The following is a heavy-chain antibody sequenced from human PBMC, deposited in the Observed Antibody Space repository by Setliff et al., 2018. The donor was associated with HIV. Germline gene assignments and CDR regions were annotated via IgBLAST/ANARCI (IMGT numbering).Heavy chain of an antibody. CDR3: ARDGAYYNFWSGYYTPYNWFDP. CDR1: GGSISSYY. D-gene: IGHD3-3*01. Sequence: SETLSLTCTVSGGSISSYYWSWIRQPPGKGLEWIGSIYYSGSTYYNPSLKSRVTISVDTSKNQFSLKLSSVTAADTAVYYCARDGAYYNFWSGYYTPYNWFDPWGQGTLVTVSS. CDR2: IYYSGST. J-gene: IGHJ5*02. V-gene: IGHV4-59*01.